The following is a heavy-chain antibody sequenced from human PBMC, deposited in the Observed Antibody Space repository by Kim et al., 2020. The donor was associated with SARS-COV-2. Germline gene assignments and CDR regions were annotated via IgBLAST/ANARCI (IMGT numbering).Heavy chain of an antibody. CDR1: GYTFIGYL. J-gene: IGHJ4*02. CDR3: ARDVIPARFGESFHLDF. Sequence: ASVKVSCKTSGYTFIGYLLYWVRQAPGQGLEWMGWIDPLSGATEYAQKFQGRVTLTRDTSTKTAHMELDSLRSDDTATYYCARDVIPARFGESFHLDFWGQGTLVTVSS. V-gene: IGHV1-2*02. CDR2: IDPLSGAT. D-gene: IGHD3-10*01.